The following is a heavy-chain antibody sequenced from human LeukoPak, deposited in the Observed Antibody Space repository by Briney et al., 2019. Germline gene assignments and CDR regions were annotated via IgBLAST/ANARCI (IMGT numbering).Heavy chain of an antibody. CDR2: IYPGDSDT. V-gene: IGHV5-51*01. CDR1: GYSFTSYW. D-gene: IGHD1-20*01. Sequence: GESLKISCKGSGYSFTSYWIGWVRQMPGKDLEWMGIIYPGDSDTRYRPSFQGQVTISADKPIRTASLQWSSLKASDTAMYYCARHRVTGTAMNFDYWGQGTLVTVSS. J-gene: IGHJ4*02. CDR3: ARHRVTGTAMNFDY.